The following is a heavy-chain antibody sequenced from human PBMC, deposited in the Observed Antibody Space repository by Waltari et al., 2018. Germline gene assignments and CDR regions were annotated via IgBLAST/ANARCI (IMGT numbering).Heavy chain of an antibody. CDR2: LSSSSSYI. V-gene: IGHV3-21*01. CDR1: GFTFSSYA. CDR3: AREGENGGSYQNHRTWFYYYYGMDV. Sequence: EVQLLESGGGLVQPGGSLRLSCAASGFTFSSYAMSWVRQAPGKGLEWVSSLSSSSSYIYYADSVKGRFTISRDNAKNSLYLQMNSLRAEDTAVYYCAREGENGGSYQNHRTWFYYYYGMDVWGQGTTVTVSS. J-gene: IGHJ6*02. D-gene: IGHD1-26*01.